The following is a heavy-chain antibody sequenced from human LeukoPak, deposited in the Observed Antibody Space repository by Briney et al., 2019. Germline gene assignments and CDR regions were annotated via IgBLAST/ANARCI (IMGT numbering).Heavy chain of an antibody. D-gene: IGHD3-10*01. J-gene: IGHJ4*02. CDR3: AGGAGFLIDY. CDR1: GFTFSSYW. CDR2: IKQDGSER. Sequence: GGSLRLSCAASGFTFSSYWMNWVRQAPGRGLEWVANIKQDGSERYHVDSVKGRFTISRDNAKNSLFLQVNSLRAEDAAVYYCAGGAGFLIDYWGQGILVTVSS. V-gene: IGHV3-7*01.